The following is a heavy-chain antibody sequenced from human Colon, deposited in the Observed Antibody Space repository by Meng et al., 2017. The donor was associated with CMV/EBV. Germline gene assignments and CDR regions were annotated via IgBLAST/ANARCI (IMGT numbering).Heavy chain of an antibody. CDR2: ISNNEVNK. V-gene: IGHV3-30*03. Sequence: FRINDYGFHWVRQGPRKGLEWLAFISNNEVNKYYADSVKGRFTISRDNSENTVYLQMDSLRPEDTSVYFCARDGTLRRNYFYAMDVWGPGTLVTVSS. J-gene: IGHJ6*02. D-gene: IGHD4-17*01. CDR3: ARDGTLRRNYFYAMDV. CDR1: FRINDYG.